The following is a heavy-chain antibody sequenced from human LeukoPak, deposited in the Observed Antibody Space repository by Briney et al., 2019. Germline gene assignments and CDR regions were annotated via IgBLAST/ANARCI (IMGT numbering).Heavy chain of an antibody. CDR3: ARGKSGSYGGGYYYYMDV. CDR2: INHSGST. J-gene: IGHJ6*03. D-gene: IGHD1-26*01. Sequence: GSLRLSCAASGFTFSSSAMSWVRQPPGKGLEWIGEINHSGSTNYNPSLKSRVTISVDTSKNQFSLKLSSVTAADTAVYYCARGKSGSYGGGYYYYMDVWGKGTTVTVSS. V-gene: IGHV4-34*01. CDR1: GFTFSSSA.